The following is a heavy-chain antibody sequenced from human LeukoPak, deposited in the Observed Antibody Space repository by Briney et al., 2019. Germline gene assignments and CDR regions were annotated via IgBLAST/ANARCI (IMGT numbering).Heavy chain of an antibody. CDR3: ARYGGSGTYFFDY. D-gene: IGHD3-10*01. Sequence: PSETLSLTCTVSGGSISSFSYYWGWVRQPPGKGLEWIGIIYYSGSTSYSPSLKSRVTISADTSRNQFSLNLNSVTAADTAVYYCARYGGSGTYFFDYWGQGTLVTVSS. J-gene: IGHJ4*02. CDR2: IYYSGST. CDR1: GGSISSFSYY. V-gene: IGHV4-39*07.